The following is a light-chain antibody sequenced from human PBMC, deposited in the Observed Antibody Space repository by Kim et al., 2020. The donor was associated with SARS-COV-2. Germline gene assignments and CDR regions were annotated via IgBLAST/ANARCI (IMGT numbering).Light chain of an antibody. CDR3: QSADSSGTWV. CDR2: KDS. CDR1: ALPKQY. Sequence: VSQGQTARITCSGDALPKQYAYWYQQEPGKAPVVVIYKDSERPSGIPERFSGSSSGTTVTLTISGVQAEDEADYYCQSADSSGTWVFGGGTKLTVL. V-gene: IGLV3-25*03. J-gene: IGLJ3*02.